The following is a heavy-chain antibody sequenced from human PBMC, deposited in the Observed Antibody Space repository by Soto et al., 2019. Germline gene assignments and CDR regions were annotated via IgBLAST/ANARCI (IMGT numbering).Heavy chain of an antibody. Sequence: GSLRLSCAASGFTFDDYTMHWVRQAPGKGLEWVSLISWDGGSTYYADSVKGRFTISRDNSKNSLYLQMNSLRTEDTALYYCAKDIATRTTWIQLWSYFDYWGQGTLVTVSS. CDR2: ISWDGGST. D-gene: IGHD5-18*01. CDR3: AKDIATRTTWIQLWSYFDY. J-gene: IGHJ4*02. CDR1: GFTFDDYT. V-gene: IGHV3-43*01.